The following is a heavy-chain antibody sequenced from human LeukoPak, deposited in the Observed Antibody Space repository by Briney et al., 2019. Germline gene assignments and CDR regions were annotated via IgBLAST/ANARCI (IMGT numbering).Heavy chain of an antibody. V-gene: IGHV1-69*13. Sequence: ASVKVSCKASGGTFSSYAISWVRQAPGQGLEWMGGIIPIFGTANYAQKFQGRVTITADESTSTAYIELSSLRSEDTAVYYCARRVLRRGYSGYGGLDYWGQGTLVTVSS. CDR1: GGTFSSYA. D-gene: IGHD5-12*01. CDR3: ARRVLRRGYSGYGGLDY. CDR2: IIPIFGTA. J-gene: IGHJ4*02.